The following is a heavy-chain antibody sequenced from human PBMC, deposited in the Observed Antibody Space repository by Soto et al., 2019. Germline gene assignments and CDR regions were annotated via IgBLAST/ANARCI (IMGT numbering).Heavy chain of an antibody. CDR3: ARSVRDYGDYAGWFDP. Sequence: QVQLVQSGAEVKKPGASVKVSCRASGYTFTSYGISWVRQAPGQGLEWMGWISAYNGNTNYAQKLQGRVTMTTDTSTSTAYMELKSLRSDDTAVYYGARSVRDYGDYAGWFDPWGQGTLVTVSS. CDR2: ISAYNGNT. D-gene: IGHD4-17*01. V-gene: IGHV1-18*01. CDR1: GYTFTSYG. J-gene: IGHJ5*02.